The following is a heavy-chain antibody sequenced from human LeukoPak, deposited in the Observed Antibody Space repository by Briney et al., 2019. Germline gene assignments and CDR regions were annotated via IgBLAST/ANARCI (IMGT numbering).Heavy chain of an antibody. D-gene: IGHD4-17*01. CDR2: INHSGST. Sequence: SETLSLTCAVYGGSFSGYYWSWIRQPPGKGLEWIGEINHSGSTNYNPSLKSRVTISVDTSRNQFSLKLSSVTAADTAVYYCARGSNGDYVPRRNWFDPWGQGTLVTVSS. CDR3: ARGSNGDYVPRRNWFDP. CDR1: GGSFSGYY. J-gene: IGHJ5*02. V-gene: IGHV4-34*01.